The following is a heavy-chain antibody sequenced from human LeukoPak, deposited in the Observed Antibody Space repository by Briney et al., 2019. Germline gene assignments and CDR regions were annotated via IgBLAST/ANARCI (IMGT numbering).Heavy chain of an antibody. Sequence: PGGSPRLSCAASGFTFSNAWMSWVRQAPGKGLEWVGRIKSKTDGGTTDYAAPVKGRFTISRDDSKNTLYLQMNSLKTEDTAVYYCTTTLGVAAGIVRTYYFDYWGQGTLVTVSS. J-gene: IGHJ4*02. CDR3: TTTLGVAAGIVRTYYFDY. CDR1: GFTFSNAW. CDR2: IKSKTDGGTT. D-gene: IGHD6-13*01. V-gene: IGHV3-15*01.